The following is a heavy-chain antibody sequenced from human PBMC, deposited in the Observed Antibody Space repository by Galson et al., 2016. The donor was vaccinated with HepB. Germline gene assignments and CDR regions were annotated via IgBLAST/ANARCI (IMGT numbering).Heavy chain of an antibody. J-gene: IGHJ6*04. D-gene: IGHD3-16*01. CDR2: ITGSASNT. CDR1: GITVSSYV. CDR3: ATGWGDV. Sequence: SLRLSCAASGITVSSYVMSWVRQAPGKGLEWVSGITGSASNTYYADSVRGRFAISRDISENRLFLQMNSLRADDTAVYYCATGWGDVWGKGTTVTVSS. V-gene: IGHV3-23*01.